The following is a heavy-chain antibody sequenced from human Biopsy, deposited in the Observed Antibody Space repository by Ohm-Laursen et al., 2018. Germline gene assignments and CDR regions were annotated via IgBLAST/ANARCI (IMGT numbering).Heavy chain of an antibody. V-gene: IGHV1-46*01. CDR2: VNPVAEAT. Sequence: SVKVSCKASGYNFGNYYINWVRKVPGQGLKWLGVVNPVAEATMYAQKFQDRITLTRDASTNTVYMDLTSLTSEDTAVYYCARESPLRLGVCGAIRCFKEVFGMDVWGQGTTVIVSS. J-gene: IGHJ6*02. D-gene: IGHD2-21*01. CDR1: GYNFGNYY. CDR3: ARESPLRLGVCGAIRCFKEVFGMDV.